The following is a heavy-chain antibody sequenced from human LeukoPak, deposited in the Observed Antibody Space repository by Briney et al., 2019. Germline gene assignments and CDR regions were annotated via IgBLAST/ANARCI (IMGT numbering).Heavy chain of an antibody. V-gene: IGHV3-23*01. D-gene: IGHD3-10*02. Sequence: GGSCSLSFAAAGFTFCAYGLSWVPRPQGKGWEGVLGIRGGGERKGYAQSVKGRFTISRDNFKNMLYLQMNSLRAEDTAVYYCAGLGITMIGGVWGKGTTVTISS. J-gene: IGHJ6*04. CDR2: IRGGGERK. CDR1: GFTFCAYG. CDR3: AGLGITMIGGV.